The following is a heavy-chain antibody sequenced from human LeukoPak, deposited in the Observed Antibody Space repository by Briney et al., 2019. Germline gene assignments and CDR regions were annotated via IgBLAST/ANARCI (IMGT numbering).Heavy chain of an antibody. Sequence: SCKASGGTFSSYDIIWVRQAPGKGLEWVSWITGSGGAVKYTDSVKGRFTISRDNAKKSVYLQMNSLRVEDTAVYYCARNGGGLDYWGQGTLVTVSS. CDR1: GGTFSSYD. CDR2: ITGSGGAV. D-gene: IGHD3-16*01. V-gene: IGHV3-48*03. J-gene: IGHJ4*02. CDR3: ARNGGGLDY.